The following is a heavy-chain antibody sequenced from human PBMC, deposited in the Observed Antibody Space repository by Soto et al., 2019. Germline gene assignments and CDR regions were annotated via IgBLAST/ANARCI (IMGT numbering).Heavy chain of an antibody. Sequence: EVQLVESGGGLVQPGGSLRISCAASGFTFSSYWMHWVRQAPGKGLVWVSRVNSDGSSTSYAESVKGRVTISRDKAKNTLYVQMNSLRAEATAVYYCARDPHYFYDSTGYYDYWGQGTMGTVSS. CDR1: GFTFSSYW. J-gene: IGHJ4*02. CDR3: ARDPHYFYDSTGYYDY. V-gene: IGHV3-74*01. D-gene: IGHD3-22*01. CDR2: VNSDGSST.